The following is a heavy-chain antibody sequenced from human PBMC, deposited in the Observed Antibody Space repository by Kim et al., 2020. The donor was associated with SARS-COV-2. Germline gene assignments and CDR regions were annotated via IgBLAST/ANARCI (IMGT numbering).Heavy chain of an antibody. V-gene: IGHV3-23*01. CDR1: GFIFSTYG. CDR2: LSDSGSTT. Sequence: GGSLRLSCAASGFIFSTYGMSWVRQAPGKGLEWGSALSDSGSTTYYADSVRGRFTISRDNSKNTLYLQINGLRVEDTAVYYCAKHWGSGTYYNFLDYWGHRTRVTVSS. CDR3: AKHWGSGTYYNFLDY. D-gene: IGHD3-10*01. J-gene: IGHJ4*01.